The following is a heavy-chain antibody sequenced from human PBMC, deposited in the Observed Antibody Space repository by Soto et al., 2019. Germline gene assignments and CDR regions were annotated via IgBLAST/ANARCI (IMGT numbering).Heavy chain of an antibody. D-gene: IGHD3-10*01. Sequence: SETRSRTCTVSCSSLSSGGYNWCGVRQHPGKGLEWIGYIYYSGSTYSNPSLKSRVTISVDTSKNQFSLKLSSVTAADTAVYYCARHNLLWFGESYDYWGQGTLVTVSS. J-gene: IGHJ4*02. CDR1: CSSLSSGGYN. V-gene: IGHV4-31*03. CDR3: ARHNLLWFGESYDY. CDR2: IYYSGST.